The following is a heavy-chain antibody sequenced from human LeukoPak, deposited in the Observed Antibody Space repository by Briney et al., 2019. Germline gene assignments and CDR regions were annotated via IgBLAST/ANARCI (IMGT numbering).Heavy chain of an antibody. CDR1: GGSISSYY. J-gene: IGHJ6*03. V-gene: IGHV4-59*01. CDR2: IYYSGSA. D-gene: IGHD5-24*01. Sequence: PSETLSLTCTVSGGSISSYYWSWIRQPPGKGLEWIGYIYYSGSANYNPSLKSRVTISVDTSKNQFSLKLSPVTAADTAVYYCARGVENYYYYMDVWGKGTTVTVSS. CDR3: ARGVENYYYYMDV.